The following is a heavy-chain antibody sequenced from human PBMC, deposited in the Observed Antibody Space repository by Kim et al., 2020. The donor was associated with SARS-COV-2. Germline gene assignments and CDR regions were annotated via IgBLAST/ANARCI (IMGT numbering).Heavy chain of an antibody. CDR2: INPNSGGT. Sequence: ASVKVSCKASGYTFTGYYMHWVRQAPGQGLEWMGRINPNSGGTNYAQKFQGRVTMTRDTSISTAYMELSRLRSDDTAVYYCARDRRYCSGGSCYPRYYYYGMDLWGQGTTVTVSS. CDR3: ARDRRYCSGGSCYPRYYYYGMDL. V-gene: IGHV1-2*06. D-gene: IGHD2-15*01. CDR1: GYTFTGYY. J-gene: IGHJ6*02.